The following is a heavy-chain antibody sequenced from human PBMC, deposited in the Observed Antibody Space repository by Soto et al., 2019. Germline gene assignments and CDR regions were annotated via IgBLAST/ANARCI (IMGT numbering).Heavy chain of an antibody. D-gene: IGHD5-12*01. Sequence: QVQLVQSGAEVKKPGASVKVSCKASGYTFTSYGISWVRQAPGQGLEWMGWISAYNGNTNYAQNLQGRVTMTTDTTTSTAYMELRSLSSAATGVYHCARDNGYATAFWGPGTLVTVSS. CDR2: ISAYNGNT. CDR1: GYTFTSYG. V-gene: IGHV1-18*01. CDR3: ARDNGYATAF. J-gene: IGHJ4*02.